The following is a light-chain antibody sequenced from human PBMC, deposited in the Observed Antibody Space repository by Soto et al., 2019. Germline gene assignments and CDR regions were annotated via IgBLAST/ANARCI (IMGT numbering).Light chain of an antibody. CDR1: SRDVSIDSR. CDR3: CSYAGSSTYV. Sequence: QSVLTQPASVSGTPGESITISRAGTSRDVSIDSRVSSYQVHPGKGPKPIIYEDTKRPSGISSRFSSSESGITSFLTISGHQAEDEEDYFCCSYAGSSTYVFGTGTKVTV. CDR2: EDT. V-gene: IGLV2-23*01. J-gene: IGLJ1*01.